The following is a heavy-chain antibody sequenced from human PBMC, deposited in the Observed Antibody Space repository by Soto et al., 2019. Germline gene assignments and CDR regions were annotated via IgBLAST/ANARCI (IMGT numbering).Heavy chain of an antibody. Sequence: EVQLVESGGGLVQPGGSLRLSCAASGFTFSSYSMNWVRQAPGKGLEWVSYISSSSSTIYYADSVKGRFTISRDNAKNSLYLQMNSLRDEDTAVHYCARDTPYSSSWEPDYWGQGTLVTVSS. CDR3: ARDTPYSSSWEPDY. D-gene: IGHD6-13*01. V-gene: IGHV3-48*02. CDR2: ISSSSSTI. CDR1: GFTFSSYS. J-gene: IGHJ4*02.